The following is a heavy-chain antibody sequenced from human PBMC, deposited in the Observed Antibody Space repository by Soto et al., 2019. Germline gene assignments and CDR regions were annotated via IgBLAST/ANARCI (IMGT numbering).Heavy chain of an antibody. J-gene: IGHJ6*03. CDR1: GYTFTSYG. V-gene: IGHV1-18*01. CDR2: ISAYNGNT. Sequence: ASVKVSCKASGYTFTSYGISWVRQAPGQGLEWMGWISAYNGNTNYAQKLQGRVTMTTDTSTSTAYMELRSLRSDDTAVYYCARAIYYDISWVNSFYYYYMDVWGKGTTVTVSS. D-gene: IGHD3-9*01. CDR3: ARAIYYDISWVNSFYYYYMDV.